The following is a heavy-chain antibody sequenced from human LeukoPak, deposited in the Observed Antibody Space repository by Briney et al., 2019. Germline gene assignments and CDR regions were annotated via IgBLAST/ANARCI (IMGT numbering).Heavy chain of an antibody. CDR3: ASSSSSSSWYKRDYFDY. V-gene: IGHV4-4*09. D-gene: IGHD6-13*01. Sequence: SETLSLTCTVSGGSISSYYWSWIRQPPGKGLEWLGYIYTSGSTNYNPSLKSRVTISVDTSKNQFSLKLSSVTAADTAVYYCASSSSSSSWYKRDYFDYWGQGTLVTVSS. CDR1: GGSISSYY. J-gene: IGHJ4*02. CDR2: IYTSGST.